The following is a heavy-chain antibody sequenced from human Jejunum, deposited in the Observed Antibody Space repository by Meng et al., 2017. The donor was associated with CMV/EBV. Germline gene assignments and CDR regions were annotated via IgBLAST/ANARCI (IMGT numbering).Heavy chain of an antibody. Sequence: CTVSGDFISSSRFYWGWIRQPPGKGLEWIENIYRGGSTYYNPSLKSRVVISVDTSKNQFSLTLSSVTAADTAVYYCARDREQVYDYWGQGTLVTVSS. V-gene: IGHV4-39*07. D-gene: IGHD5/OR15-5a*01. CDR2: IYRGGST. CDR3: ARDREQVYDY. CDR1: GDFISSSRFY. J-gene: IGHJ4*02.